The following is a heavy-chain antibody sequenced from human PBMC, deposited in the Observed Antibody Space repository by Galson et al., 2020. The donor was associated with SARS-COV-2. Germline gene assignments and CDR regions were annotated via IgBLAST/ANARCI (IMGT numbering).Heavy chain of an antibody. CDR1: GYSISSGNY. D-gene: IGHD3-3*01. Sequence: SETLSLTSAVAGYSISSGNYWGWVRQAPGKGLAWIGNLFHTGNTYYNPSLKSRVTMSVDTSRNQFSLNLSSVTAADTAVYYCARIHGIYFDYWGQGTLVTVSS. V-gene: IGHV4-38-2*01. CDR3: ARIHGIYFDY. J-gene: IGHJ4*02. CDR2: LFHTGNT.